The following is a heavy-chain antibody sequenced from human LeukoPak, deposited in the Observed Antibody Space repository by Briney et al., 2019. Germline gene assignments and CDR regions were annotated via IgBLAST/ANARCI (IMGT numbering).Heavy chain of an antibody. CDR2: IYYSGST. Sequence: TSETLSLTCTVSSXSISSSYWSWIRQPPGKGLEWIGYIYYSGSTNYNPSLKSRVAISVDTSKNQFSLKLNSVTAADTAVYYCARGYCSSTICFQYFHHWGQGILVTVSS. CDR3: ARGYCSSTICFQYFHH. D-gene: IGHD2-2*01. V-gene: IGHV4-59*01. J-gene: IGHJ1*01. CDR1: SXSISSSY.